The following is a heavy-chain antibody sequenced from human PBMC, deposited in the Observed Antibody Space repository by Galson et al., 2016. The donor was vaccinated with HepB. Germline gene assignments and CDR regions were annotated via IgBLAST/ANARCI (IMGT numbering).Heavy chain of an antibody. V-gene: IGHV4-59*01. CDR2: IHYTGST. D-gene: IGHD5-18*01. J-gene: IGHJ5*02. CDR3: ARGTAMVINWFDP. Sequence: RQPPGKGLEWIGYIHYTGSTNYNPSLKSRVTISVDTSKNQFSLNLTSVTAADTAVYYCARGTAMVINWFDPWGQGALVTVSS.